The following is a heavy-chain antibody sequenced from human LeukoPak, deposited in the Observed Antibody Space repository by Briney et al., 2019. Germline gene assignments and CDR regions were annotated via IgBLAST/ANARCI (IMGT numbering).Heavy chain of an antibody. CDR2: INPNSGGT. J-gene: IGHJ4*02. Sequence: ASVKVSCKSSGYTFTGYYLLWVRQAPGQGLECMGWINPNSGGTNYAQKFQGRVTMTRDTSISTAYMELSRLRSDDTAVYYCASLKRYRYGDYDIGPVDYWGQGTLVTVSS. CDR3: ASLKRYRYGDYDIGPVDY. CDR1: GYTFTGYY. D-gene: IGHD4-17*01. V-gene: IGHV1-2*02.